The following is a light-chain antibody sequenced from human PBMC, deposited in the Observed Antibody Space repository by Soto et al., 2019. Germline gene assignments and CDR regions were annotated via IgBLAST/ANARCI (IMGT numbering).Light chain of an antibody. CDR3: QQRYTTLFT. J-gene: IGKJ3*01. V-gene: IGKV1-39*01. CDR2: AAS. Sequence: DIQMTQSPSSLSASVGDRVTITCRTSQSIDNYLNWYQQKPGKAPKXLMYAASTLQSGVPSRFSAIFSETDGTLNFSCLKTEDRETDDGQQRYTTLFTFFPGTKVEI. CDR1: QSIDNY.